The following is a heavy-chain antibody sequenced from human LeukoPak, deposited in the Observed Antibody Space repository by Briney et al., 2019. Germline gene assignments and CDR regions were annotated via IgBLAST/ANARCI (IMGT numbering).Heavy chain of an antibody. D-gene: IGHD6-19*01. CDR1: GYTFTGYY. J-gene: IGHJ6*03. Sequence: GASVKVSCKASGYTFTGYYMHWVRQAPGQGLEWMGWINPNSGGTNYAQKFQGRVTMTRDTSISTAYMELSRLRSDDTAVYYCARDQLYSSGWDYYYYYYMDVWGKGTTVTISS. V-gene: IGHV1-2*02. CDR3: ARDQLYSSGWDYYYYYYMDV. CDR2: INPNSGGT.